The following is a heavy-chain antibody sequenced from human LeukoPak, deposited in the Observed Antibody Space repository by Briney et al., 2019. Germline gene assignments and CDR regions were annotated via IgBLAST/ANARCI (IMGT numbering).Heavy chain of an antibody. CDR1: GFTFDDYA. CDR3: ARAGGNSHI. CDR2: ISWNSGSV. V-gene: IGHV3-9*01. Sequence: PGRSLRLSCAASGFTFDDYAMHWVRQAPGKGLEWVSGISWNSGSVGYADSVKGRFTISRDNAKNSLYLQMNSLRAEDTAVYYCARAGGNSHIWGQGTMVTVSS. D-gene: IGHD4-23*01. J-gene: IGHJ3*02.